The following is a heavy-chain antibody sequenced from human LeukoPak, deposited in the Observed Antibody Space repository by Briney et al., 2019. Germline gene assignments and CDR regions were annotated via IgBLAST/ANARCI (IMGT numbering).Heavy chain of an antibody. J-gene: IGHJ4*02. V-gene: IGHV5-51*01. CDR3: ATQYAQFYDF. Sequence: RAGESLQISCKASGYTFDNYWMSWVRLMPGKGLEWMGIIYPGDSNARYNPSFQGHVTMSVDRSIDTAYLQWSSLQASDTATYYCATQYAQFYDFWGQGTLVTVSS. CDR1: GYTFDNYW. D-gene: IGHD2-8*01. CDR2: IYPGDSNA.